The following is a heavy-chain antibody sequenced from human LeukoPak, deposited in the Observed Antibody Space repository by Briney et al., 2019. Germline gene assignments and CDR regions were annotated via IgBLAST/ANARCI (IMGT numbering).Heavy chain of an antibody. CDR3: AKDRGSSSPMRYYFDY. D-gene: IGHD6-6*01. Sequence: GGSLRLSCAASGFTFDDYGMSWVRQAPGKGLEWVSSISGSGGSTYHADSVKGRLTISRDNSKNTLYLQMNSLTAEDTAVYYCAKDRGSSSPMRYYFDYWGQGTQVTVSS. V-gene: IGHV3-23*01. CDR2: ISGSGGST. J-gene: IGHJ4*02. CDR1: GFTFDDYG.